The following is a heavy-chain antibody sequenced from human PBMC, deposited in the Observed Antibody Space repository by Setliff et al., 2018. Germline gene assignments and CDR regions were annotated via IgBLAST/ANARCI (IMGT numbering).Heavy chain of an antibody. V-gene: IGHV3-9*01. CDR3: VKAMSRHNFYLDQ. CDR2: INWTSKII. CDR1: GLRLNEYA. J-gene: IGHJ4*02. D-gene: IGHD1-1*01. Sequence: PGGSLRLSCVASGLRLNEYAMHWVRRAPGKGLEWIAGINWTSKIIYYADSVRGRFTISRDNAKNSLYLQMNSLRREDTALYYCVKAMSRHNFYLDQWGQGALVTVSS.